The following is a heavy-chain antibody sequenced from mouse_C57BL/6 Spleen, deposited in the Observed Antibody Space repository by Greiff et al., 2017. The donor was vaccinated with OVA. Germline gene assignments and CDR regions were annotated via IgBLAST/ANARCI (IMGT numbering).Heavy chain of an antibody. CDR3: ARAYGNYLYFDY. Sequence: EVQLVESGGGLVKPGGSLKLSCAASGFTFSSYTMSWVRQTPEKRLEWVATISGGGGNTYYPDSVKGRFTISRDNAKNTLYLQMSSLRTEDTALYYCARAYGNYLYFDYWGQGTTLTVSS. V-gene: IGHV5-9*01. J-gene: IGHJ2*01. CDR1: GFTFSSYT. D-gene: IGHD2-1*01. CDR2: ISGGGGNT.